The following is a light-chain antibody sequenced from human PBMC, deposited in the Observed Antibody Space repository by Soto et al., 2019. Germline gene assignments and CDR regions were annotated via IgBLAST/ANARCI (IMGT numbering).Light chain of an antibody. CDR1: SSNIGVGYD. CDR3: QSYDSRMSGFYV. Sequence: QSLLTQPPSVSGAPGQRVTISCTGSSSNIGVGYDVHWYQQFPGTAPRLLIFGNGNRPSWVPDRFSGSQSGTSASLAITGLKPEDEADYYCQSYDSRMSGFYVFGTGTKVTVL. V-gene: IGLV1-40*01. J-gene: IGLJ1*01. CDR2: GNG.